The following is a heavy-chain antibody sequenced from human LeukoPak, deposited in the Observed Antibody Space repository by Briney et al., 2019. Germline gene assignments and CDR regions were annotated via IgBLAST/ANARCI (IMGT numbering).Heavy chain of an antibody. Sequence: SETLSLTCAVYGGSFSGYYWSWIRQPPGKGLEWIGEIYHSGSTNYNPSLKSRVTISVDTSKNQFSLKLSSVTAADTAVYYCAAFEYSSSVADYWGQGTLVTVSS. CDR3: AAFEYSSSVADY. V-gene: IGHV4-34*01. CDR1: GGSFSGYY. D-gene: IGHD6-6*01. CDR2: IYHSGST. J-gene: IGHJ4*02.